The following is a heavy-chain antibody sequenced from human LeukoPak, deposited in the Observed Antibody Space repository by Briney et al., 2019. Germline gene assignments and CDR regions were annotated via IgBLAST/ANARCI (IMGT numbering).Heavy chain of an antibody. CDR3: ARDLSYYYGSGSYYFDY. Sequence: ASVKISCNASGYTFTSYGISWVRQAPGQGLEWIGCNSSYNGNTNYAQKLQGRVTMTTDTCTSTDYMELRSLRSDDTAVYYCARDLSYYYGSGSYYFDYWGQGTLVTVSS. J-gene: IGHJ4*02. D-gene: IGHD3-10*01. V-gene: IGHV1-18*04. CDR2: NSSYNGNT. CDR1: GYTFTSYG.